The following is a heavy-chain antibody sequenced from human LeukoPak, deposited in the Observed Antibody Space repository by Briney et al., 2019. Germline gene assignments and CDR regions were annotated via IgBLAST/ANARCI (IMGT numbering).Heavy chain of an antibody. J-gene: IGHJ6*02. CDR2: INHSGST. D-gene: IGHD2-2*03. CDR1: GGSISSNSYY. CDR3: ARVDGYCSSTSCYDYYYYGMDV. V-gene: IGHV4-39*07. Sequence: SETLSLTCTVSGGSISSNSYYWGWIRQPPGRGLEWIGEINHSGSTNYSPSLKSRVTISVDASKNQFSLKLSSVTAADTAVYYCARVDGYCSSTSCYDYYYYGMDVWGQGTTVTVSS.